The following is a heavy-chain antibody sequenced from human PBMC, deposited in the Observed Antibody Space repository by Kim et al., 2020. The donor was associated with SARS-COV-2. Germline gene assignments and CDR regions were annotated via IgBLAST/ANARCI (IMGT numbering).Heavy chain of an antibody. Sequence: ASVKVSCKASGYTFTSYAMHWVRQAPGQRLEWMGWINAGNGNTKYSQKFQGRVTITRDTSASTAYMELSSLRSEDTAVYYCAREFGGKRVTMVRGGFDYWGQGTLVTVSS. CDR1: GYTFTSYA. V-gene: IGHV1-3*01. CDR3: AREFGGKRVTMVRGGFDY. CDR2: INAGNGNT. D-gene: IGHD3-10*01. J-gene: IGHJ4*02.